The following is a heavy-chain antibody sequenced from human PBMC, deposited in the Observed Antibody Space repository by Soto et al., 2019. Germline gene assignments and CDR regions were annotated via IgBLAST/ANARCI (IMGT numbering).Heavy chain of an antibody. CDR3: ATLKLYSADAFDI. V-gene: IGHV3-30-3*01. CDR2: ISYDGSNK. Sequence: GGSLRLSCAASGFTFSSYAMHWVRQAPGKALEWVAVISYDGSNKYYADSVKGRFTISRDNSKNTLYLQMNSLRAEDTAVYYCATLKLYSADAFDIWGQGTMVTVSS. CDR1: GFTFSSYA. D-gene: IGHD2-2*02. J-gene: IGHJ3*02.